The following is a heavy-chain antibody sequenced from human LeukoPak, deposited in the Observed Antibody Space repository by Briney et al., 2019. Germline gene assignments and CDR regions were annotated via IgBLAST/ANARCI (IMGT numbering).Heavy chain of an antibody. V-gene: IGHV3-43*01. CDR3: TKDRYCTTTFCPLDY. CDR1: GFIFDDYT. J-gene: IGHJ4*02. CDR2: ISRDGGST. Sequence: GGSLRLSCAASGFIFDDYTFHWVRQAPGKGLEWVSLISRDGGSTYYADSAKGRFTISRDNSKNSLYLQMNSLRTEDTALYYCTKDRYCTTTFCPLDYWGQGTLVTVSS. D-gene: IGHD2-8*01.